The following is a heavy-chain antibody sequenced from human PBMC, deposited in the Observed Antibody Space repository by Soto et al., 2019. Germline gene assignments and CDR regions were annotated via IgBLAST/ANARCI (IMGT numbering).Heavy chain of an antibody. CDR2: ISSNGGST. J-gene: IGHJ4*02. CDR3: ARPPSAVAGTVFSGPTFVY. V-gene: IGHV3-64*01. Sequence: GGSLRLSCAASGFTFGSYAMHWVRQAPGKGLEYVSAISSNGGSTYYANSVRGRFTISRDNSKNTLYLQMGSLRAEDMAVYYCARPPSAVAGTVFSGPTFVYWGQGTLVTVSS. D-gene: IGHD6-19*01. CDR1: GFTFGSYA.